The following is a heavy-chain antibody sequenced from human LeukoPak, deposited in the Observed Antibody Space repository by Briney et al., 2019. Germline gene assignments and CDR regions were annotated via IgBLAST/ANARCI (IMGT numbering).Heavy chain of an antibody. CDR3: ARLWFGERVDY. Sequence: NPGGSLRLSCAASGFTFSSYSMNWVRQAPGKGLEWIGSIFYSGNTYYSPSLKSRVTISVDTSKNQFSLKLNSVTAADTAVYYCARLWFGERVDYWGQGTLVTVSS. CDR1: GFTFSSYSMN. V-gene: IGHV4-39*01. J-gene: IGHJ4*02. CDR2: IFYSGNT. D-gene: IGHD3-10*01.